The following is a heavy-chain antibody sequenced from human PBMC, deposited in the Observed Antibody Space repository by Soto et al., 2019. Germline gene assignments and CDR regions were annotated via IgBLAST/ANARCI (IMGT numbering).Heavy chain of an antibody. CDR1: GFTFDDYA. CDR3: ARAYYDSSGYYY. CDR2: ISWNSGSI. V-gene: IGHV3-9*01. Sequence: GGSLRLSCAASGFTFDDYAMHWVRQAPGKGLEWVSGISWNSGSIGYADSVKGRFTISRDNAKNSLYLQMNSLRAEDTAVYYCARAYYDSSGYYYWGQGTLVTVSS. J-gene: IGHJ4*02. D-gene: IGHD3-22*01.